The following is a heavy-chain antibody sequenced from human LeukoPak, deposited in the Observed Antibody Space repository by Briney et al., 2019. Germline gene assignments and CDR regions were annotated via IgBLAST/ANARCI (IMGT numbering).Heavy chain of an antibody. Sequence: PSETLSLICNVPGDSINNYYWSWVRQPPGKGLEWIGYIYYSGSTNYNPTLKSRVTISKEPSKKQVALKLTSVTAADTAVYYCARGSNWLDPWGQGTLVTVSS. CDR2: IYYSGST. D-gene: IGHD6-6*01. CDR3: ARGSNWLDP. J-gene: IGHJ5*02. CDR1: GDSINNYY. V-gene: IGHV4-59*01.